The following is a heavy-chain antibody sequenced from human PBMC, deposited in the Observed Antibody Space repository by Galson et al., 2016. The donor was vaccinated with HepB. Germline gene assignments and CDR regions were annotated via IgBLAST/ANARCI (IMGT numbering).Heavy chain of an antibody. CDR2: FSSSGGAI. V-gene: IGHV3-23*01. CDR3: AKPRRVARLAAPLHFDA. D-gene: IGHD6-19*01. J-gene: IGHJ4*02. CDR1: GFTFSNFA. Sequence: SLRLSCAASGFTFSNFAMSWVRQAPGKGLEWVSGFSSSGGAIYYADSVKGRFIISRDNANNILYLQMNSLRGEDTAVYYCAKPRRVARLAAPLHFDAWGQGTLVTVSS.